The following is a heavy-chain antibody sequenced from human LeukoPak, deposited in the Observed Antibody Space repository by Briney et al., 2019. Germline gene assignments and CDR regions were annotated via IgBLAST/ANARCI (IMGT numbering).Heavy chain of an antibody. J-gene: IGHJ3*02. Sequence: ASVTVSFMASGYTFTKYYIHWVRQAPGQRLEGMGFIKPGGDKRNYLQNFQGRVNMTSDTSARTVYMELSSLRPEETAIYYCARIRDGYNDAYDIWGQGTVVTAPS. V-gene: IGHV1-46*01. CDR3: ARIRDGYNDAYDI. CDR2: IKPGGDKR. CDR1: GYTFTKYY. D-gene: IGHD5-24*01.